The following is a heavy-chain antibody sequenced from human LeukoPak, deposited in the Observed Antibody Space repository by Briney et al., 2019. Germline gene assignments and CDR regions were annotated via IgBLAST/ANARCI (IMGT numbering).Heavy chain of an antibody. CDR3: ARHSGSYYDNYDY. D-gene: IGHD1-26*01. CDR1: GGSISRYY. Sequence: SETLSLTCTVSGGSISRYYWNWIRQPPGKGLEWIGYISYSGSTNYNPSLKSRVTISVDTSKNQFSLKLNSVTATDTAVYYCARHSGSYYDNYDYWGQGTLVTVSS. CDR2: ISYSGST. J-gene: IGHJ4*02. V-gene: IGHV4-59*08.